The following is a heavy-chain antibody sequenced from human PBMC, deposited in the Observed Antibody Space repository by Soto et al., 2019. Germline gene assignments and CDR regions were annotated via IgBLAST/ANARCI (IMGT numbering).Heavy chain of an antibody. CDR1: GGSISSDYYH. J-gene: IGHJ4*02. D-gene: IGHD1-26*01. Sequence: SETLSLTCTVSGGSISSDYYHWTWIRQSPGKGLEWIGYIHHSGSILYNPSLKSRVTISVDTSKNQFSLNLSSVTAADTAVYYCARHREPNFDYWAQGILVTVSS. V-gene: IGHV4-30-4*08. CDR2: IHHSGSI. CDR3: ARHREPNFDY.